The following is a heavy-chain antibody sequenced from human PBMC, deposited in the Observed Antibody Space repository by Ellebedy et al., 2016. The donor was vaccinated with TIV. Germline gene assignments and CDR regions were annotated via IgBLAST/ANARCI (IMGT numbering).Heavy chain of an antibody. D-gene: IGHD4-23*01. CDR2: LSASGGST. J-gene: IGHJ4*02. CDR1: GFTFNSYA. V-gene: IGHV3-23*01. CDR3: AKRPTWGGDYGGGYSDY. Sequence: GGSLRLSCAASGFTFNSYAMSWVRQAPGKGLEWVSALSASGGSTNYADSVKGRFTISRDNSKNTVFLQMNGLRAEDTAVYFCAKRPTWGGDYGGGYSDYWGQGTLVTVSS.